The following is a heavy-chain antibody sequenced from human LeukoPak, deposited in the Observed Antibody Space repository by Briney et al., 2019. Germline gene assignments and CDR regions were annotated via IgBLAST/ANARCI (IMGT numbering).Heavy chain of an antibody. J-gene: IGHJ3*02. D-gene: IGHD3-9*01. V-gene: IGHV3-23*01. CDR2: ISGSSGST. CDR1: GFTFSSYA. Sequence: GGSLRLSCAASGFTFSSYAMSWVRQAPGKGLEWVSAISGSSGSTYYADSVKGRFTISRDNSKNTLYLQMNSLRAEDTAVYYCAKDPCDILTGSSSAFDIWGQGTMVTVSS. CDR3: AKDPCDILTGSSSAFDI.